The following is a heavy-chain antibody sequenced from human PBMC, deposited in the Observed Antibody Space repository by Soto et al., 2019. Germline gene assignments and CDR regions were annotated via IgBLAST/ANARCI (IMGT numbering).Heavy chain of an antibody. Sequence: LSLTCTVSGGSISSGGYYRSWIRQHPGKGLEWIGYTFYSGATYYNPSLKSRTIISVDTSKNQFSLTLTSLTAADTAVYYCARVQPYDYGANTGWLDPWGQGTLVTVSS. CDR1: GGSISSGGYY. V-gene: IGHV4-31*03. CDR3: ARVQPYDYGANTGWLDP. J-gene: IGHJ5*02. CDR2: TFYSGAT. D-gene: IGHD4-17*01.